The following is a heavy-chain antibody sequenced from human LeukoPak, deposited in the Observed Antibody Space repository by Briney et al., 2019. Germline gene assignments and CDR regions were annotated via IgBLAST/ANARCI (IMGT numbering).Heavy chain of an antibody. D-gene: IGHD6-13*01. CDR3: AKTRPLDSSSWSHGDY. CDR2: ISGSGDST. CDR1: GFTFSSYA. Sequence: GSLRLSCAASGFTFSSYAMSWVRPAPGKGLEWVSAISGSGDSTYCGDSVKGRFTISRDNSKNTLYLQMNSLRAEDTAVYYCAKTRPLDSSSWSHGDYWGQGTLVTVSS. V-gene: IGHV3-23*01. J-gene: IGHJ4*02.